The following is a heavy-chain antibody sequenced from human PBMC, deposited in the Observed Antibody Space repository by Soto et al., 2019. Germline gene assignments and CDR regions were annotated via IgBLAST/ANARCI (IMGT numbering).Heavy chain of an antibody. D-gene: IGHD3-10*01. CDR2: MNPNSGNT. CDR1: GYTFTSYD. V-gene: IGHV1-8*01. J-gene: IGHJ4*02. CDR3: ATTRARYYYGSGSYYTD. Sequence: ASVKVSCKASGYTFTSYDINWVRQATGQGLEWIGWMNPNSGNTGYAQKFQGRVTMTRNTSISTAYMELSSLRSEDTAVYYCATTRARYYYGSGSYYTDWGQGTLVTV.